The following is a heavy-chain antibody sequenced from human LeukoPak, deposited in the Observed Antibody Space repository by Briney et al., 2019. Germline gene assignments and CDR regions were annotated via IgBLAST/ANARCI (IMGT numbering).Heavy chain of an antibody. V-gene: IGHV4-38-2*02. D-gene: IGHD3-16*01. CDR1: GYSISSGYY. Sequence: SETLSLTCTVSGYSISSGYYWGWIRQPPGKVLEWIGSIYHSGSTYYNPSLKSRVTISVDTSKNQFSLKLSSVTAADTAMYYCARGVWLGYAFDIWGQGTMVTVSS. CDR2: IYHSGST. J-gene: IGHJ3*02. CDR3: ARGVWLGYAFDI.